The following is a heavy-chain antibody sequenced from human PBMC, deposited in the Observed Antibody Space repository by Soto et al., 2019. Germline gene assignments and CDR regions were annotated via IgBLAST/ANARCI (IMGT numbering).Heavy chain of an antibody. J-gene: IGHJ6*02. CDR1: GGSISSSSYY. Sequence: PSETLSLTCTVSGGSISSSSYYWGWIRQPPGKGLEWIGSIYYSGSTYYNPSLKSRVTISVDTSKNQFSLKLSSVTAADTAVYYCARRRYYDSSGFEGGGMDVWGQGTTVTVSS. CDR2: IYYSGST. CDR3: ARRRYYDSSGFEGGGMDV. V-gene: IGHV4-39*01. D-gene: IGHD3-22*01.